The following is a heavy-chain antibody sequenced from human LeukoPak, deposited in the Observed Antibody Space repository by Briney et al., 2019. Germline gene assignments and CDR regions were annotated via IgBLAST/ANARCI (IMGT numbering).Heavy chain of an antibody. CDR2: IYPGSSDT. V-gene: IGHV5-51*01. D-gene: IGHD5-12*01. CDR3: ARQGCGSGYDYSSY. CDR1: GYTFTNYW. J-gene: IGHJ4*02. Sequence: GASLKISCKGSGYTFTNYWIGWVRQMPGKGLEWMGVIYPGSSDTRYSPSFQGQVTISADKSISTAYLQWSSLKASDTAMYYCARQGCGSGYDYSSYWGQGTLVTVSS.